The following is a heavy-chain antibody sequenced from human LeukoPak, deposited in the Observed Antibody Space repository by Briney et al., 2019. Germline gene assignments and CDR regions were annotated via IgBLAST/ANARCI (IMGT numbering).Heavy chain of an antibody. CDR2: IDSSGNII. V-gene: IGHV3-48*04. Sequence: GGSPRLACAASGFTFSTYWMNWVRQAPGKGLEWLSYIDSSGNIIYYADSVRGRFTISRDNAKNSLYLQLNSLRAEDTAIYYCARGWFDAWGQGTLVTVSS. CDR1: GFTFSTYW. J-gene: IGHJ5*02. CDR3: ARGWFDA.